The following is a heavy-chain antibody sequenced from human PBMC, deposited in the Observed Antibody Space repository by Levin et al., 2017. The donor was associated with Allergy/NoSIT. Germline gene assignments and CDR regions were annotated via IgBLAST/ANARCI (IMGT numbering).Heavy chain of an antibody. J-gene: IGHJ4*02. D-gene: IGHD3-16*01. CDR1: RYIFSDYF. CDR2: INPHSGDT. Sequence: ASVKVSCKASRYIFSDYFIHWVRQAPGQGLEWMGWINPHSGDTKYAQEFQGRVTMTRDTSISTAYMELTRLTSDDTAVYYCARDLYNDYSVFGYWGQGTLVNVFS. V-gene: IGHV1-2*02. CDR3: ARDLYNDYSVFGY.